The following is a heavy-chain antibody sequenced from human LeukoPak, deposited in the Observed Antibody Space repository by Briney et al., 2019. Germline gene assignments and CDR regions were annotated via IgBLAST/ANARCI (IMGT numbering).Heavy chain of an antibody. CDR1: GFTFSSYA. CDR2: ISGSGGST. Sequence: GGSLRLSCAASGFTFSSYAMSWVRQTPGKGLEWVSAISGSGGSTYYADSVKGRFTISRDNSKNTLYLQMNSLRAEDTAVYYCAKDPTIFGVPSRGYFDYWGQGTLVTVSS. D-gene: IGHD3-3*01. J-gene: IGHJ4*02. CDR3: AKDPTIFGVPSRGYFDY. V-gene: IGHV3-23*01.